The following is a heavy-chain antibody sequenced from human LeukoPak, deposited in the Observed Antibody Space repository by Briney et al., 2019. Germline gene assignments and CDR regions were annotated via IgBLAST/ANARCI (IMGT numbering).Heavy chain of an antibody. Sequence: HPGGSLRLSCAASGFTFSSCAMSWVRQAPGKGLEWVSAISGSGGRPYYADSVKGRFTISRDNSKNTLYLQMNSLRAEDTAVYYYARHPEPGYCSSTSCHESYFDYWGQGTLVTVSS. CDR2: ISGSGGRP. CDR3: ARHPEPGYCSSTSCHESYFDY. V-gene: IGHV3-23*01. J-gene: IGHJ4*02. D-gene: IGHD2-2*01. CDR1: GFTFSSCA.